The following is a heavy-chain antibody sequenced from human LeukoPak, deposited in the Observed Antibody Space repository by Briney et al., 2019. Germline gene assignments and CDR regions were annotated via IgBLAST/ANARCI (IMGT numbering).Heavy chain of an antibody. V-gene: IGHV7-4-1*02. CDR1: GYTFTNYA. CDR3: ARDWGVPYYYDSSGYYPIFDY. D-gene: IGHD3-22*01. CDR2: INTNTGNP. J-gene: IGHJ4*02. Sequence: ASVKVSCKASGYTFTNYAMNWVRQAPGQGLEWMGWINTNTGNPTYAQGFTGRFVFPLDTSVSTAYLQISSLKAEDTAVYYCARDWGVPYYYDSSGYYPIFDYWGQGTLVTVSS.